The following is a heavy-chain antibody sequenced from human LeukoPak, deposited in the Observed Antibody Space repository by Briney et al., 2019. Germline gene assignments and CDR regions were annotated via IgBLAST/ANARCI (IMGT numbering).Heavy chain of an antibody. V-gene: IGHV3-23*01. CDR3: AKALRYSDWLSPRVGMDV. D-gene: IGHD3-9*01. CDR1: GFTFSSYA. J-gene: IGHJ6*02. Sequence: GGSLRLSCAASGFTFSSYAMSWVRQAPGKGLEWVSAISGSGGSTYYADSVKGRFTISRDNSKNTLYLQMNSLRAEDTAVYYCAKALRYSDWLSPRVGMDVWGQGTTVTVSS. CDR2: ISGSGGST.